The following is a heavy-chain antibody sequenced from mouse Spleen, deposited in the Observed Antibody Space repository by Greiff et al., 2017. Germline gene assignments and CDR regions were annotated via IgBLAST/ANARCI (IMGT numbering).Heavy chain of an antibody. J-gene: IGHJ3*01. V-gene: IGHV2-4*02. CDR3: ARNKGDYRAWFAY. Sequence: QVQLQQSGPGLVAPSQSLSITCTVSGFSLTSYGVDWVRQPPGKGLEWLGVIWSDGSTDYNAAFISRLSISKDNSKSQVFFKMNSLQADDTAIYYCARNKGDYRAWFAYWGQGTLVTVSA. CDR1: GFSLTSYG. D-gene: IGHD2-13*01. CDR2: IWSDGST.